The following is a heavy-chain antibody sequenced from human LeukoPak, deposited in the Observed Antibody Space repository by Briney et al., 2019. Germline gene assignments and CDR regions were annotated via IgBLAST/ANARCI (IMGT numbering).Heavy chain of an antibody. CDR1: GYTFTSYG. CDR2: ISAYNGNT. J-gene: IGHJ4*02. Sequence: WASVKVSCKASGYTFTSYGISWVRQAPGQELEWMGWISAYNGNTNYAQKLQGRVTMITDTSTSTAYIELRSLRSDDTAVYYCARVPTATYDFWSGYYWVFDYWSQGTLVTVS. CDR3: ARVPTATYDFWSGYYWVFDY. D-gene: IGHD3-3*01. V-gene: IGHV1-18*01.